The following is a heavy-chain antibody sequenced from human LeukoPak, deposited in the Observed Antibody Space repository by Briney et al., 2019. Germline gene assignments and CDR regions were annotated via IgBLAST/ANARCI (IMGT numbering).Heavy chain of an antibody. Sequence: SETLSLTCTVSGGSISSGSYYWSWIRQPAGKGLVWIGRIYTSGSTNYNPSLKSRVTISVDTSKNQFSLKLSSVTAADTAVYYCARAEVLVAFDYWGQGTLVTVSS. CDR2: IYTSGST. D-gene: IGHD2-15*01. CDR1: GGSISSGSYY. CDR3: ARAEVLVAFDY. V-gene: IGHV4-61*02. J-gene: IGHJ4*02.